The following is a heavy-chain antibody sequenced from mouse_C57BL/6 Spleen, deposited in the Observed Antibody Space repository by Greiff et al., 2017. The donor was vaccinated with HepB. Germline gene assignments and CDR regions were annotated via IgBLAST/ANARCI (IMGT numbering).Heavy chain of an antibody. CDR3: ARAYGSVYYYAMDY. V-gene: IGHV3-6*01. CDR1: GYSITSGYY. CDR2: ISYDGSN. J-gene: IGHJ4*01. D-gene: IGHD1-1*01. Sequence: EVQLVESGPGLVKPSQSLSLTCSVTGYSITSGYYWNWIRQFPGNKLEWMGYISYDGSNNYNPSLKNRISITRDTSKNQFFLKLNSVTTEDTATYYCARAYGSVYYYAMDYWGQGTSVTVSS.